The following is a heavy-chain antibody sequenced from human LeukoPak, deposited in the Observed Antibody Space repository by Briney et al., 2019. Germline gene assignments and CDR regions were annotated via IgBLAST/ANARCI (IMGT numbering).Heavy chain of an antibody. J-gene: IGHJ4*02. CDR1: GGTFSSYA. V-gene: IGHV1-69*06. CDR2: IIPIFGTA. CDR3: ATELFRPGY. Sequence: ASVKVSCKASGGTFSSYAISWVRQAPGQGLEWMGGIIPIFGTANYAQKFQGRVTMTEDTSTDTAYMELSSLRSEDTAVYYCATELFRPGYWGQGTLVTVSS. D-gene: IGHD2/OR15-2a*01.